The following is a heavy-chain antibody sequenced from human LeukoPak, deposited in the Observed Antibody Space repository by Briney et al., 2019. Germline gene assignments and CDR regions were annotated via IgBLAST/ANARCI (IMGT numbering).Heavy chain of an antibody. V-gene: IGHV3-30*02. Sequence: GGSLRLSCAASGFTFRSYGMHWVRQAPGKGLEWVAFIRYDGSNKYYADSVKGRFTISRDNSKNTLYLQMNSLRAEDTAVYYCAKAWIVGATAPPGYWGQGTLVTVSS. J-gene: IGHJ4*02. D-gene: IGHD1-26*01. CDR1: GFTFRSYG. CDR3: AKAWIVGATAPPGY. CDR2: IRYDGSNK.